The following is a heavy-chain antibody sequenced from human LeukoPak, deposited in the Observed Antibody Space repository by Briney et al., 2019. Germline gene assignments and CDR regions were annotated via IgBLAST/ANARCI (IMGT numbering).Heavy chain of an antibody. D-gene: IGHD3-22*01. J-gene: IGHJ4*02. V-gene: IGHV5-51*01. CDR2: IHPGDSDT. CDR3: ARRPPNYYDSSGYSVFDY. Sequence: GESLKISFKGSGYSFTTYWIAWVRQMPGKGLEWMGIIHPGDSDTRYSPSFQGQVTISADKSTSTAYLQWSSLKASDTAIYYCARRPPNYYDSSGYSVFDYWGPGILVTVSS. CDR1: GYSFTTYW.